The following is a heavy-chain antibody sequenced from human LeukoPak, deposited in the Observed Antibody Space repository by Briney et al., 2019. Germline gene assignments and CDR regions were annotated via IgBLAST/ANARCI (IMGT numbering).Heavy chain of an antibody. CDR1: GGSFSGYY. Sequence: SETLSLTCAVYGGSFSGYYWSWIRQPPGKGLEWIGEINHSGSTNYNPSLKSRVTISVDTSKNQFSLKLSSVTAADTAVYYCARGRYYGSRPFDYWGQGTLVTVSS. CDR2: INHSGST. J-gene: IGHJ4*02. V-gene: IGHV4-34*01. D-gene: IGHD3-10*01. CDR3: ARGRYYGSRPFDY.